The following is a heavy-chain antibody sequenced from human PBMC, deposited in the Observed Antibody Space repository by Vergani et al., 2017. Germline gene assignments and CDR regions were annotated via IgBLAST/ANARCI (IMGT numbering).Heavy chain of an antibody. J-gene: IGHJ2*01. CDR3: VKDNDYDADGPFDL. CDR1: GFTFQALA. Sequence: VEAGGGLVQPGGSLRLSCTASGFTFQALAFHWVRPVSGRGLEWVSGIDRNYGVKNGNSFEGRFSISRDNAKKAVFLQMNNLRHEDTALYFCVKDNDYDADGPFDLWGRGTLVTVSS. CDR2: IDRNYGVK. V-gene: IGHV3-9*01. D-gene: IGHD3-16*01.